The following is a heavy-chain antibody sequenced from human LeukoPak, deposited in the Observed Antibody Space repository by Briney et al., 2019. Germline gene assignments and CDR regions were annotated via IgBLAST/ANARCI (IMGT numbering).Heavy chain of an antibody. CDR3: AKVAGRDSKDDAFDI. CDR1: GFTFSNAW. J-gene: IGHJ3*02. V-gene: IGHV3-23*01. Sequence: GGSLRLSCAASGFTFSNAWMSWVRQAPGKGLEWISSISNSGNRVFYADSVKGRFTIYRDNSKNTIYLHMNSLRAEDTASYYCAKVAGRDSKDDAFDIWGQGTMVTVSS. D-gene: IGHD3-22*01. CDR2: ISNSGNRV.